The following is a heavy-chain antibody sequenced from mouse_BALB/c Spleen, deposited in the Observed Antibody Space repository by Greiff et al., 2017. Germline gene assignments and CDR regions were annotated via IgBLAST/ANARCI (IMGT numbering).Heavy chain of an antibody. CDR1: GFTFSSYA. D-gene: IGHD1-2*01. CDR3: ARGGPLTTATYAMDY. V-gene: IGHV5-9-4*01. CDR2: ISSGGSYT. Sequence: EVQVVESGGGLVKPGGSLKLSCAASGFTFSSYAMSWVRQSPEKRLEWVAEISSGGSYTYYPDTVTGRFTISRDNAKNTLYLEMSSLRSEDTAMYYCARGGPLTTATYAMDYWGQGTSVTVSS. J-gene: IGHJ4*01.